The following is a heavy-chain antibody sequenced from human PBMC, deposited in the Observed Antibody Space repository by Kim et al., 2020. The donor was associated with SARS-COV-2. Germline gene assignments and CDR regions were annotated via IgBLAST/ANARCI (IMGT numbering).Heavy chain of an antibody. J-gene: IGHJ6*01. D-gene: IGHD3-22*01. CDR1: GGSFSGYY. Sequence: SETLSLTCAVYGGSFSGYYWSWIRQPPGKGLEWIGEINHSGSTNYNPSLKSRVTISVDTSKNQFSLKLSSVTAADTAVYYCARFVYYDSSGYPSYGMDV. CDR2: INHSGST. CDR3: ARFVYYDSSGYPSYGMDV. V-gene: IGHV4-34*01.